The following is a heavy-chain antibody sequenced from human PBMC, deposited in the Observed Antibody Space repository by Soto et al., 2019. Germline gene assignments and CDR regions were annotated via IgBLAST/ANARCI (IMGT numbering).Heavy chain of an antibody. V-gene: IGHV3-30*18. Sequence: GGSLRLSCAASGFTFSSYGMHWVRQAPGKGLEWVAVISYDGSNKYYADSVKGRFTISRDNSKNTLYLQMNSLRAEDTAVYYCANDQAHSYYYYGMDVWGQGTTVTVSS. CDR1: GFTFSSYG. CDR3: ANDQAHSYYYYGMDV. CDR2: ISYDGSNK. J-gene: IGHJ6*02.